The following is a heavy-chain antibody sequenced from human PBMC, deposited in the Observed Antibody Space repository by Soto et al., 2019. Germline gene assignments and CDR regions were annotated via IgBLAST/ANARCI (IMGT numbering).Heavy chain of an antibody. D-gene: IGHD3-22*01. Sequence: QVQLVESGGGVVQPGRSLRLTCAASGFTFSSNGMHWVRQPPGKGLEWVALIAYDGSKTYYGDSVRGRFTISRDNSENTLFLQINSLRAEDTAVYYCARWVGGSMFDNSGKYDSWGQGTLVTVSS. CDR3: ARWVGGSMFDNSGKYDS. CDR2: IAYDGSKT. CDR1: GFTFSSNG. V-gene: IGHV3-30*03. J-gene: IGHJ5*01.